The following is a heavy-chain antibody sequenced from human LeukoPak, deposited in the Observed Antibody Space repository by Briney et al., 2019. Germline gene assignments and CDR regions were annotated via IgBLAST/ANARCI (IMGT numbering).Heavy chain of an antibody. CDR2: VYYTGST. Sequence: PSETLSLTCTVSGGSISSDAYYWAWVRQPPGKGLEWIGIVYYTGSTYYNPSLKSRLIMFVDTSKNQFSLKLSSVTAADTAVYYCATIETDNSGYHWFDPRGQGTLVTVSS. V-gene: IGHV4-39*01. CDR3: ATIETDNSGYHWFDP. J-gene: IGHJ5*02. D-gene: IGHD3-22*01. CDR1: GGSISSDAYY.